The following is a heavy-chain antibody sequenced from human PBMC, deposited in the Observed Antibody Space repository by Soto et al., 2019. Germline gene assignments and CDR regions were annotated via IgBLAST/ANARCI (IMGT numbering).Heavy chain of an antibody. V-gene: IGHV4-34*01. CDR3: ARGGRDYLITRPVNYYYYYYMDV. Sequence: QVQLQQWGAGLLKPSETLSLTCAVYGGSFSGYYWSWIRQPPGKGLEWIGEINHSGSTNYNPSLKSRVTISVDTSKNQFSLKLSSVTAADTAVYYCARGGRDYLITRPVNYYYYYYMDVWGKGTTVTVSS. D-gene: IGHD3-22*01. CDR1: GGSFSGYY. J-gene: IGHJ6*03. CDR2: INHSGST.